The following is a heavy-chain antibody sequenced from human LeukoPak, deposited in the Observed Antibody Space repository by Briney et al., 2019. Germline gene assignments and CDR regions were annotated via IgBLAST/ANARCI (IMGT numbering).Heavy chain of an antibody. V-gene: IGHV1-69*05. Sequence: SVKVSCKASGYTFTGYYMHWVRQAPGQGLEWMGGIIPIFGTANYAQKFQGRVTITTDESTSTAYMELSSLRSEDTAVYYCARDHEGGSSGPGGKGTLVTASS. CDR3: ARDHEGGSSGP. CDR1: GYTFTGYY. CDR2: IIPIFGTA. D-gene: IGHD6-6*01. J-gene: IGHJ5*02.